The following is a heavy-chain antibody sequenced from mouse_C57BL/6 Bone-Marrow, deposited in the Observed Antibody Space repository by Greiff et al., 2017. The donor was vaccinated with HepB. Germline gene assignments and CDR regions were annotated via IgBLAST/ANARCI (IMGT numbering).Heavy chain of an antibody. D-gene: IGHD4-1*01. CDR1: GFTFSSYG. CDR2: ISSGGSYT. V-gene: IGHV5-6*02. J-gene: IGHJ3*01. CDR3: ARLNWDVGFAY. Sequence: DVKLVESGGDLVKPGGSLKLSCAASGFTFSSYGMSWVRQTPDKRLEWVATISSGGSYTYYPDSVKGRFTISRDNAKNTLYLQMSSLKSEDTAMYYCARLNWDVGFAYWGQGTLVTVSA.